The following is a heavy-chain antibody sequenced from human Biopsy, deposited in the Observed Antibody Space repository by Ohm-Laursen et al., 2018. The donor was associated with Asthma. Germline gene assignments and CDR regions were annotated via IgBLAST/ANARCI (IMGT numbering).Heavy chain of an antibody. D-gene: IGHD2-15*01. V-gene: IGHV3-7*01. CDR1: GFTFGNFW. CDR2: INGHGSQK. Sequence: SLRLSCTASGFTFGNFWMSWGRQTPGKGLAWVATINGHGSQKSYVDSVTCRFTISRDKSKNSLQLEMNSLRAEDTAVYYCTKVYVYSYHYDAFYIWGQGTMVTVSS. CDR3: TKVYVYSYHYDAFYI. J-gene: IGHJ3*02.